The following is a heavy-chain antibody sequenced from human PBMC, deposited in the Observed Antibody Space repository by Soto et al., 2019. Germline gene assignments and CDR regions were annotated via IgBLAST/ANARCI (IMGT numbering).Heavy chain of an antibody. Sequence: GESLKISCKGSGYSFTSYWISWVRQMPGKGLERMGRIDPIDSYTNYSPSFQGHVTISADKSISTAYLQWSSLKASDTAMYYCARTAAAGKYYYGMDVWGQGTTVTVSS. CDR3: ARTAAAGKYYYGMDV. CDR2: IDPIDSYT. V-gene: IGHV5-10-1*01. D-gene: IGHD6-13*01. J-gene: IGHJ6*02. CDR1: GYSFTSYW.